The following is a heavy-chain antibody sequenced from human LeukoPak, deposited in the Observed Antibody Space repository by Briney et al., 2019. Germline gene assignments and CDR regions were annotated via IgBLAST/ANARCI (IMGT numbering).Heavy chain of an antibody. Sequence: SETLSLTCTVSGGSISGYYWSWIRQPPGKGLEWIGYIYYSGDTNYNPSLKSRVTISVDTSKNQFSLKLSSVTAADTAVYYCARDRDGWYRFNYWGQGTLVTVSS. D-gene: IGHD6-19*01. J-gene: IGHJ4*02. CDR2: IYYSGDT. V-gene: IGHV4-59*01. CDR1: GGSISGYY. CDR3: ARDRDGWYRFNY.